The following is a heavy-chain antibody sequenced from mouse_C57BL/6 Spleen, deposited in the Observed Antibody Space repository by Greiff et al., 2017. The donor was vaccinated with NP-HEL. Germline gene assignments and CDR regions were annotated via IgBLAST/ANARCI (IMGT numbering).Heavy chain of an antibody. CDR3: ARWGLLRPYFDY. J-gene: IGHJ2*01. CDR1: GYTFTDYY. Sequence: EVQLQQSGPELVKPGASVKISCKASGYTFTDYYMNWVKQSHGKSLEWIGDINPNNGGTSYNQKFKGKATLTVDKSSSTAYLELRSLTSEDSAVYYCARWGLLRPYFDYWGQGTTLTVSS. CDR2: INPNNGGT. D-gene: IGHD1-1*01. V-gene: IGHV1-26*01.